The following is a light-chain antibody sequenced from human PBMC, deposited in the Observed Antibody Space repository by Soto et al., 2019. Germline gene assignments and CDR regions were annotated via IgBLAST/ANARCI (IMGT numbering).Light chain of an antibody. Sequence: IQMTQSPPSLSAPVVDRVTITFRASQTVSKFLNWYQQKPGKAPDLLIYTTSTLHSGVPSRFSGSGSGTDFTLTISSLQPEDFAAYYCQQTYSLPRTFGQGTTVDIK. J-gene: IGKJ1*01. CDR1: QTVSKF. V-gene: IGKV1-39*01. CDR3: QQTYSLPRT. CDR2: TTS.